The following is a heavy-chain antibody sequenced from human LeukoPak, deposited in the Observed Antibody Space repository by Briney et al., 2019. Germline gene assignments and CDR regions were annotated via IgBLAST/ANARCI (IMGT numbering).Heavy chain of an antibody. Sequence: ASVKVSCKASGYTFTSYDINWVRQATGQGLEWMGWMNPNSGNTGYAQKFQGRVTMIRNTSISTAYMKLSSLRSEDTAVYYCARGPMFWSGYFQGDYYYGMDVWGQGTTVTVSS. D-gene: IGHD3-3*01. CDR3: ARGPMFWSGYFQGDYYYGMDV. J-gene: IGHJ6*02. CDR1: GYTFTSYD. CDR2: MNPNSGNT. V-gene: IGHV1-8*01.